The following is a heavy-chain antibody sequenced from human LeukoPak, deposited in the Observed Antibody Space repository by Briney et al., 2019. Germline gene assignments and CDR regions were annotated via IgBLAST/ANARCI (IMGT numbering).Heavy chain of an antibody. CDR1: GGSISSSSYS. D-gene: IGHD2-2*01. CDR3: ANQEGSQNFAS. J-gene: IGHJ4*02. V-gene: IGHV4-39*01. Sequence: PSETLSLTCTVSGGSISSSSYSWGWIRQPPGKGLEWIGSIYYSVSTYYNPSLKSRVTISVDTSKNQFSLKLSSVTAAVTAVYSCANQEGSQNFASGGQGTLAPVS. CDR2: IYYSVST.